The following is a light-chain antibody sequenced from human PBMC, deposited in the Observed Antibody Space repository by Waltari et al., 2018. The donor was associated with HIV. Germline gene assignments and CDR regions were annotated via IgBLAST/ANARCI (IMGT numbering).Light chain of an antibody. V-gene: IGLV1-40*01. Sequence: QSVLTQPPSVSGAPGQRVTISCTGSSSNVGAGYDVHWYQQLPGTTPKLLIYANNNRPPGVPDRSSGSKSGTSASLAITGLQADDEADYYCQSYDSSLVIFGGGTKLTVL. CDR2: ANN. J-gene: IGLJ2*01. CDR3: QSYDSSLVI. CDR1: SSNVGAGYD.